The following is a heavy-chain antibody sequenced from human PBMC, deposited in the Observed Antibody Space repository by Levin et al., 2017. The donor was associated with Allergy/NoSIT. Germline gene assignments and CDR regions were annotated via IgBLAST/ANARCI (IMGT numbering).Heavy chain of an antibody. CDR2: IIPIFGTA. V-gene: IGHV1-69*06. D-gene: IGHD5-18*01. Sequence: EASVKVSCKASGGTFSSYAISWVRQAPGQGLEWMGGIIPIFGTANYAQKFQGRVTITADKSTSTAYMELSSLRSEDTAVYYCALRSGTAMVTGAFDYWGQGTLVTVSS. J-gene: IGHJ4*02. CDR1: GGTFSSYA. CDR3: ALRSGTAMVTGAFDY.